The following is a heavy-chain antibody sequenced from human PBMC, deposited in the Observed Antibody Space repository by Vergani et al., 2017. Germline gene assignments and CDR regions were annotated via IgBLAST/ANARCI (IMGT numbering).Heavy chain of an antibody. CDR1: GGSISSSSYY. CDR3: ARIYYYDSSGARFDP. D-gene: IGHD3-22*01. V-gene: IGHV4-39*01. Sequence: QLQLQESGPGLVKPSETLSLTCTVSGGSISSSSYYWGWIRQPPGKGLEWIGSIYYSGSTYYNPSLKSRVTISVDTSKNQFSLKLSSVTAADTAVYYCARIYYYDSSGARFDPWGQGTLVTVSS. J-gene: IGHJ5*02. CDR2: IYYSGST.